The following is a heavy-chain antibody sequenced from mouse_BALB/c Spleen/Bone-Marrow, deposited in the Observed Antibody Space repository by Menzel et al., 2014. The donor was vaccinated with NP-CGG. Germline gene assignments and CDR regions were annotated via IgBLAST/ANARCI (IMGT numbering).Heavy chain of an antibody. V-gene: IGHV2-9*02. CDR3: ARGSYYEGAMDY. CDR1: GFSLTSYG. Sequence: VKVVESGPGLVAPSQSLSITCTVSGFSLTSYGVHWVRRPPGKVLEWLGVIWAGGSTNYNSALMSRLSISKDNSKSQVFLKMNSLQTDDTAMYYCARGSYYEGAMDYWGQGTSVTVSS. D-gene: IGHD1-1*01. J-gene: IGHJ4*01. CDR2: IWAGGST.